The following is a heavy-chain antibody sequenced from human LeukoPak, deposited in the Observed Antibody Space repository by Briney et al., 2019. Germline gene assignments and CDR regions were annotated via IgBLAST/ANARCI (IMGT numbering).Heavy chain of an antibody. D-gene: IGHD3-10*01. CDR1: GYTFTGYY. CDR3: ARDLGVYGSGSYLWLRFRFGP. Sequence: GASVEVSCKASGYTFTGYYMHWVRQAPGQGLEWMGWINPNSGGTNYAQKFQGRVTMTRDTSISTAYMELSRLRSDDTAVYYWARDLGVYGSGSYLWLRFRFGPWGQGTQVTVSS. V-gene: IGHV1-2*02. J-gene: IGHJ5*02. CDR2: INPNSGGT.